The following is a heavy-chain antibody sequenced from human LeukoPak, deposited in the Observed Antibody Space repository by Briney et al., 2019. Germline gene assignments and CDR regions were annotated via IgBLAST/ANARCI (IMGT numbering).Heavy chain of an antibody. V-gene: IGHV3-74*01. CDR3: TSDTVDTALGIDY. D-gene: IGHD5-18*01. CDR2: MNTVGSRT. CDR1: GFTFSSHW. Sequence: GGSLRLSCAASGFTFSSHWMHWVRQAPGKGLVWVSRMNTVGSRTDYADSVKGRFTISRDNARNTLYLQMNGLRADDTAVYYWTSDTVDTALGIDYWGEGALVTVSS. J-gene: IGHJ4*02.